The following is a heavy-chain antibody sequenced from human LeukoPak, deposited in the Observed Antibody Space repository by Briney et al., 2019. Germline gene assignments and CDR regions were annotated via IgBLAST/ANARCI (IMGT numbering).Heavy chain of an antibody. J-gene: IGHJ4*01. CDR2: IYYSGTT. Sequence: SETLSLTCTVSGASVSGKFWSWIRHSPGNGLEWIGLIYYSGTTKFNPSLGGRVAMSVDTSNNQFSLSLNSVTTADTAVYFCVGGGDWLPEYWGHGTQVIVSS. V-gene: IGHV4-59*02. CDR1: GASVSGKF. D-gene: IGHD3/OR15-3a*01. CDR3: VGGGDWLPEY.